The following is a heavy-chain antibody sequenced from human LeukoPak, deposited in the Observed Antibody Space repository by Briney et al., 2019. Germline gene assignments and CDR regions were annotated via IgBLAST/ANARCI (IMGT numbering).Heavy chain of an antibody. V-gene: IGHV4-39*01. J-gene: IGHJ4*02. CDR3: ARIFNYDILTGPLYYFDY. Sequence: SETLSLTCTVSGGSISSSSYYWGWIRQPPGKGLEWIGSIYYSGSTYYNPSLKSRVTISVDTSKNQFSLKLSSVTAADTAVYYCARIFNYDILTGPLYYFDYWGQGTLVTVSS. CDR2: IYYSGST. D-gene: IGHD3-9*01. CDR1: GGSISSSSYY.